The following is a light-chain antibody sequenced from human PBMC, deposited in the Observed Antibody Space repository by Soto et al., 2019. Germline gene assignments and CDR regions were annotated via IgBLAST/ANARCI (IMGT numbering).Light chain of an antibody. CDR2: EVT. Sequence: QSALTQPPSASGSPGQSVTISCTGSSSDVGAYNYVSWYQQHPGKAPKLMIYEVTKQPSGVPDRFSGSKSGNTASLTVSGLQAEDEADYYCSSYAGSNNLPFGGGTKLTVL. CDR3: SSYAGSNNLP. CDR1: SSDVGAYNY. V-gene: IGLV2-8*01. J-gene: IGLJ3*02.